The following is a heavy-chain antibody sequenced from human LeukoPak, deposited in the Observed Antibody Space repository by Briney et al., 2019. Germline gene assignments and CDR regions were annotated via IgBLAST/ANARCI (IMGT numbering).Heavy chain of an antibody. CDR1: GFTFSSYA. CDR2: ISYDGSNK. Sequence: PGGSLRLSCAASGFTFSSYAMHWVRQAPGKGLEWVAVISYDGSNKYYADSVKGRFTISRDNSKNTLYLQMNSLRAEDTAVYYCAVGGPYYYGMDVWGQGTTVTVSS. CDR3: AVGGPYYYGMDV. D-gene: IGHD1-26*01. V-gene: IGHV3-30-3*01. J-gene: IGHJ6*02.